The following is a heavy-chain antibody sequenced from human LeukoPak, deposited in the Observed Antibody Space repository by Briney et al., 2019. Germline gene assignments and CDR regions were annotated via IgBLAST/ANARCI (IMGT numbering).Heavy chain of an antibody. D-gene: IGHD4-17*01. J-gene: IGHJ4*01. Sequence: NPSETLSLTCAIYGGSFSGYDWSWIRQPPGKGLEWIGEINHSGSTNYNPSLKSRVTISVDTSKNQFSLKLTSVTAADTAVYYCARAPGTTFDYWGHGNMVTVSS. V-gene: IGHV4-34*01. CDR2: INHSGST. CDR3: ARAPGTTFDY. CDR1: GGSFSGYD.